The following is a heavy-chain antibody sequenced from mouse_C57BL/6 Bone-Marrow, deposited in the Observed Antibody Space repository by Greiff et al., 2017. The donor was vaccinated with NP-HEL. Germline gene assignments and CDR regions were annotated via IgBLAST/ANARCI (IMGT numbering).Heavy chain of an antibody. D-gene: IGHD2-4*01. J-gene: IGHJ3*01. V-gene: IGHV1-42*01. CDR3: ARERLRLPWFAY. CDR2: INPSTGGT. Sequence: EVQLQQSGPELVKPGASVKISCKASGYSFTGYYMNWVKQSPEKSLEWIGEINPSTGGTTYNQKFKAKATLTVDKSSSTAYMQLKSLTSEDSAVYYCARERLRLPWFAYWGQGTLVTVSA. CDR1: GYSFTGYY.